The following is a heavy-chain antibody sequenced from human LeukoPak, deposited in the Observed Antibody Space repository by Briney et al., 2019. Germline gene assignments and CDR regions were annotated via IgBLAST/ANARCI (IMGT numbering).Heavy chain of an antibody. CDR1: GYSVSNTYY. J-gene: IGHJ4*02. D-gene: IGHD3-16*01. Sequence: SETLSLTCAGSGYSVSNTYYWGWIRQPPGEGLEWVGSIHHTGTTYYNPSLKSRVVVSLDTSKNKFSLKLSSVTAADMAVYYCASGYPDGWGTFDYWGQGILVTVSS. CDR3: ASGYPDGWGTFDY. CDR2: IHHTGTT. V-gene: IGHV4-38-2*01.